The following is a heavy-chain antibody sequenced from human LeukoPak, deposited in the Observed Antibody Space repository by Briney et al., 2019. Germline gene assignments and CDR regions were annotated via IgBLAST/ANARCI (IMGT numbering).Heavy chain of an antibody. CDR2: ISWNSGSI. V-gene: IGHV3-9*01. CDR1: GFTFDDYA. J-gene: IGHJ4*02. CDR3: VKDNPLDY. Sequence: GGSLRLSCAASGFTFDDYAMRWVWQAPGKGLEWVSGISWNSGSIGYANSVKGRFTISRDNAKNSLYLQMNSLRAEDTAVYYCVKDNPLDYWGQGTLVIVSS.